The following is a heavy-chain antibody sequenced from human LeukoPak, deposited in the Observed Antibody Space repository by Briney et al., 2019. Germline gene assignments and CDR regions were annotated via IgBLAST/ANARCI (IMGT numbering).Heavy chain of an antibody. Sequence: SVKVSCKASGGTFSSYAISWVRQAPGQGLEWMGGIIPIFGTANYAQKFQGRVTITADKSTSTAYMELRSLRSDDTAVYYCARVGKQWLVPGNWFDPWGQGTLVTVSS. CDR3: ARVGKQWLVPGNWFDP. CDR1: GGTFSSYA. J-gene: IGHJ5*02. V-gene: IGHV1-69*06. D-gene: IGHD6-19*01. CDR2: IIPIFGTA.